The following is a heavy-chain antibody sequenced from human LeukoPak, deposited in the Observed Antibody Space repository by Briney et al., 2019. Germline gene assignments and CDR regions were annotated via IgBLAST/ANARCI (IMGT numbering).Heavy chain of an antibody. CDR3: AASTYGSGSYVGFDS. CDR2: MYPGDSDI. J-gene: IGHJ4*02. CDR1: GYTFTNYW. Sequence: GESLKISCKASGYTFTNYWIGWVRQMPGKGLEWMGIMYPGDSDIRYSPSFQGQVTISADKSISTAYLQWSSLKASDTAMYYCAASTYGSGSYVGFDSWGQGTLVTVSS. D-gene: IGHD3-10*01. V-gene: IGHV5-51*01.